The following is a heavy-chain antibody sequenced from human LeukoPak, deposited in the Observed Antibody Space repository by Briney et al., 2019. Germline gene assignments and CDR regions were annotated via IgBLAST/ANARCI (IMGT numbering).Heavy chain of an antibody. CDR3: ARDRKKTYYYDSSGYCDY. CDR2: IYSGGST. Sequence: GGSLRLSCAASGFTVSSNYMSWVRQAPGKGLEWVSVIYSGGSTYYADSVKGRFTISRDNSKNTLYLQMNSLRAEDTAVYYCARDRKKTYYYDSSGYCDYWGQGTLVTVSS. V-gene: IGHV3-66*01. D-gene: IGHD3-22*01. J-gene: IGHJ4*02. CDR1: GFTVSSNY.